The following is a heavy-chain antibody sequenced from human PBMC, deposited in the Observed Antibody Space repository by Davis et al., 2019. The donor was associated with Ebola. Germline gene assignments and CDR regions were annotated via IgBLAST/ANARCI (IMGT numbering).Heavy chain of an antibody. Sequence: GESLKISCAASGFTFSSYAMHWVRQAPGKGLEWVAVISYDGSNKYYADSVKGRFTISRDNSKNTLYLQMNSLRAEDTAVYYCARDHYDSSGYYEYYYYYYGMDVWGQGTTVTVSS. V-gene: IGHV3-30-3*01. CDR2: ISYDGSNK. CDR1: GFTFSSYA. CDR3: ARDHYDSSGYYEYYYYYYGMDV. J-gene: IGHJ6*02. D-gene: IGHD3-22*01.